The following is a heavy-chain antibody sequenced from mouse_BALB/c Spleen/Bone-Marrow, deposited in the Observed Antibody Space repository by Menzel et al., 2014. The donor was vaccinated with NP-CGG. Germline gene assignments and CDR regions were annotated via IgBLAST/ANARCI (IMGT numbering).Heavy chain of an antibody. CDR3: ARGGTTATWYFDV. Sequence: VQLQQSGAELVKPGASVKLSCTASGFNIKDTYMHWVKQTPEQGLEWIGRIDPANGNTKYDPKFQGKATITADTSSNTAYLQLSSLTSEDTAVYYCARGGTTATWYFDVWGAGTTVTVSS. J-gene: IGHJ1*01. V-gene: IGHV14-3*02. D-gene: IGHD1-2*01. CDR2: IDPANGNT. CDR1: GFNIKDTY.